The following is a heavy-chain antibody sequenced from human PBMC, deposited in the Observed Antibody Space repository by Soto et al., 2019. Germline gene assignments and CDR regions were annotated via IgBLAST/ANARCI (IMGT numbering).Heavy chain of an antibody. CDR1: GGTFSSYA. V-gene: IGHV1-69*13. D-gene: IGHD1-1*01. CDR3: AAGGTRWLQSPFDY. Sequence: SVKVSCKASGGTFSSYAISWVRQAPGQGLEWMGGIIPIFGTANYAQKFQGRVTITADESTSTAYMELSSLRSEDTAVYYCAAGGTRWLQSPFDYWGQGTLVTVSS. J-gene: IGHJ4*02. CDR2: IIPIFGTA.